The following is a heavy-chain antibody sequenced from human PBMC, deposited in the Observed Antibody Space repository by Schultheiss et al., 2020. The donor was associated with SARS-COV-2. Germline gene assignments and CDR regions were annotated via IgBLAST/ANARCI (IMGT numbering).Heavy chain of an antibody. V-gene: IGHV3-30*18. Sequence: GGSLRLSCAASGFTFSSYGMHWVRQAPGKGLEWVAVISYDGSNKYYADSVKGRFTISRDNSKNTLYLQMNSLRAEDTAVYYCAKGAESGNYYDSISGYYYGMDVWGQGTTVTVSS. J-gene: IGHJ6*02. D-gene: IGHD3-22*01. CDR1: GFTFSSYG. CDR3: AKGAESGNYYDSISGYYYGMDV. CDR2: ISYDGSNK.